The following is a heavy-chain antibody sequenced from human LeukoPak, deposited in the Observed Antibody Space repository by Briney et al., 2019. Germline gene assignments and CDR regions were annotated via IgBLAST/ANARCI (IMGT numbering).Heavy chain of an antibody. V-gene: IGHV3-49*03. CDR1: GFTFGDYT. J-gene: IGHJ4*02. Sequence: GGSLRLSYTASGFTFGDYTMNWFRQAPGKGLEWVGFIRSKDYGGTTEYAASVKDRFSISRDDSKCIAYLQMNSLKTEDTAVYYCTREWELPGSDFDYWGQGTLVTVSS. CDR2: IRSKDYGGTT. CDR3: TREWELPGSDFDY. D-gene: IGHD1-26*01.